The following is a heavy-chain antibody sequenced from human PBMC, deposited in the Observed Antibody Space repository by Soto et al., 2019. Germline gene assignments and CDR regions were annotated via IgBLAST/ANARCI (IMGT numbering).Heavy chain of an antibody. Sequence: QVLLVQPGAEVMKPGASVKVSCEASGFTSTRYSVHWVRQAPGQGPEWMGRINPNNGDTIYGQEFQGRVTMTRDTSTTTVYMDLSSLRSEDTAVYYCATRVNADFDVWGRGTTVIVS. J-gene: IGHJ6*02. CDR3: ATRVNADFDV. CDR1: GFTSTRYS. D-gene: IGHD2-2*01. V-gene: IGHV1-46*01. CDR2: INPNNGDT.